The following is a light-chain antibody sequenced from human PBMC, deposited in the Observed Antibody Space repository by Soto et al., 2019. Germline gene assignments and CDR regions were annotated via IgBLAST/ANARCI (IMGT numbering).Light chain of an antibody. CDR1: SSDVGGYNY. Sequence: QSVLTQPRSVSGSPGQSVTISCTETSSDVGGYNYVSWYQQHPGKAPKLMIYDVSKRPSGVPDRFSGSKSGNTASLTISGLQAEDEADYYCCSYAGSYTFGVFGGGTQLPS. CDR2: DVS. J-gene: IGLJ2*01. V-gene: IGLV2-11*01. CDR3: CSYAGSYTFGV.